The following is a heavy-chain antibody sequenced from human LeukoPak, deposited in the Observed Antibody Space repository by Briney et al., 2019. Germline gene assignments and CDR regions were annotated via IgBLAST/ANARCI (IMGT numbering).Heavy chain of an antibody. D-gene: IGHD3-22*01. Sequence: GGSLRLSCAASGFTSDDYAMHWVRQAPGKGLEWVSGISWNSGSIGYADSVKGRFTISRDNAKNSLYLQMNSLRAEDTALYYCAKAYYDSSPYYFDYWGQGTLVTVSS. CDR1: GFTSDDYA. CDR2: ISWNSGSI. CDR3: AKAYYDSSPYYFDY. J-gene: IGHJ4*02. V-gene: IGHV3-9*02.